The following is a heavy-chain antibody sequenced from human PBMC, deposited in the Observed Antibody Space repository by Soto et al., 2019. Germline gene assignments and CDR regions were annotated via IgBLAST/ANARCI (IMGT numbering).Heavy chain of an antibody. CDR2: IYYSGST. CDR3: ARHGVSGRDGLRGDAFDV. V-gene: IGHV4-39*01. D-gene: IGHD2-8*01. Sequence: PSETLSLTCTVSGASISVHSYYWTWIRQPPGKGLEWIGSIYYSGSTYYNPSLKSRVTISVDTSKNQFSLKLSSVTAADTAVYYCARHGVSGRDGLRGDAFDVWGQGAMVTVSS. J-gene: IGHJ3*01. CDR1: GASISVHSYY.